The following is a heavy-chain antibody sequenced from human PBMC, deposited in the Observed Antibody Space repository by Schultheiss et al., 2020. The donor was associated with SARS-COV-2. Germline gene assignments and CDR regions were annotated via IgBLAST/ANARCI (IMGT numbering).Heavy chain of an antibody. CDR1: GGSFSGYY. J-gene: IGHJ3*02. CDR3: ARSGVDSDAFDI. D-gene: IGHD3-3*01. Sequence: SETLSLTCAVYGGSFSGYYWSWIRQPPGKGLEWIGEINQSGSTNYSPSLKSRVTISVDTSKNQFSLKLSSVTAADTAVYYCARSGVDSDAFDIWGQGTMVTVSS. V-gene: IGHV4-34*01. CDR2: INQSGST.